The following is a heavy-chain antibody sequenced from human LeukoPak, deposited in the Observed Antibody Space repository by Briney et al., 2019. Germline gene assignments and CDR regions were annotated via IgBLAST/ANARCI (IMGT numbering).Heavy chain of an antibody. CDR3: ARVRARRGGSCYSFDY. D-gene: IGHD2-15*01. CDR1: GYTFTGYY. J-gene: IGHJ4*02. Sequence: ASVKVSCKASGYTFTGYYMHWVRQAPGQGLEWMGWINPNSGGTNYAQKFQGRVTMTRDTSISTAYMELSRLRSDDTAEYYCARVRARRGGSCYSFDYWGQGTLVTVSS. CDR2: INPNSGGT. V-gene: IGHV1-2*02.